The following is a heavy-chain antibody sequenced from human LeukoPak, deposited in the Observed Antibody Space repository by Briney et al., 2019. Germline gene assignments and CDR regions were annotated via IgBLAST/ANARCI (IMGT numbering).Heavy chain of an antibody. J-gene: IGHJ5*02. V-gene: IGHV3-15*01. Sequence: GGSLRLSCAASGFTFSSAWMSWVRQAPGKGLEWVGRIKSKTDGGTTDYAAPVKGRFTTSRDDSKNTLYLQMNSLKTEDTAVYYCTKGIVGASTDWLDPWGQGTQVTVSS. D-gene: IGHD1-26*01. CDR2: IKSKTDGGTT. CDR1: GFTFSSAW. CDR3: TKGIVGASTDWLDP.